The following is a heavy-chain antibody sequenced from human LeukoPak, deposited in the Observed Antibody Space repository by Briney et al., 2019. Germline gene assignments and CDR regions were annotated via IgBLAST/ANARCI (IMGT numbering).Heavy chain of an antibody. CDR1: GHTFVSYG. D-gene: IGHD3-10*01. V-gene: IGHV1-18*01. Sequence: GASVKVSCKASGHTFVSYGISWVRQAPGQGLEWMGWISGYNGKINYAQKFQGRVTMTTDTSTSTAYLELRSLTSEDTAVYYCARDSFMVRGVIPDYWGQGTLATVSS. CDR2: ISGYNGKI. J-gene: IGHJ4*02. CDR3: ARDSFMVRGVIPDY.